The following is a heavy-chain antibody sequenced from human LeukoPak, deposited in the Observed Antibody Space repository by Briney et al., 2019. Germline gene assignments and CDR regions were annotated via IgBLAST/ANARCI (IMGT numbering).Heavy chain of an antibody. V-gene: IGHV4-61*01. CDR2: IYYSGST. D-gene: IGHD3-10*01. Sequence: SQTLSLTCTVSGGSISSGSYYWSWIRQPPGKGLEWIGYIYYSGSTNYNPSLKSRVTISVDTSKNQFSLKLSSVTAADTAVYYCARHEGGSGSYYLNWFDPWGQGTLVTVSS. CDR1: GGSISSGSYY. J-gene: IGHJ5*02. CDR3: ARHEGGSGSYYLNWFDP.